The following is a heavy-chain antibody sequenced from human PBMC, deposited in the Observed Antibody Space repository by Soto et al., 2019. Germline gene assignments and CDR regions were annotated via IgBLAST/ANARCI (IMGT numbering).Heavy chain of an antibody. J-gene: IGHJ6*02. D-gene: IGHD3-3*01. V-gene: IGHV3-30*18. Sequence: QVQLVESGGGVVQPGRSLRLSCAASGFTFSDYGMHWVRQAPGKGLEWVAVISYDERNKYYADSVKGRFIISRDNSKNTLYLQMNSLRAEDTAMYYCANTNYDFWGMDVWGQGTTVTVSS. CDR1: GFTFSDYG. CDR2: ISYDERNK. CDR3: ANTNYDFWGMDV.